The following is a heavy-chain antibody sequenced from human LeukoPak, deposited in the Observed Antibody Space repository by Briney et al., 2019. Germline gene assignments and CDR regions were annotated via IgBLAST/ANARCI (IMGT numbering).Heavy chain of an antibody. Sequence: ASVKVSCRASGYTFTSYGISWVRQAPGQGLEWMGWINPNSGGTNYAQKFQGRVTMTRDTSISTAYMDLSRLRSDDTAVYYCARDGAGNDYDDSHLDYWGQGTLVTVSS. J-gene: IGHJ4*02. CDR2: INPNSGGT. CDR3: ARDGAGNDYDDSHLDY. V-gene: IGHV1-2*02. CDR1: GYTFTSYG. D-gene: IGHD4-17*01.